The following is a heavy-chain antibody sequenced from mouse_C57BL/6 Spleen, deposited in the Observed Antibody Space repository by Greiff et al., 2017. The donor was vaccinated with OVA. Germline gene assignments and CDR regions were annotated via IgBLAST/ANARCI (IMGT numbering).Heavy chain of an antibody. J-gene: IGHJ4*01. CDR3: VRQGSYAMDY. Sequence: EVQRVESGGGLVQPKGSLKLSCAASGFSFNTYAMNWVRQAPGKGLEWVARIRSKSNNYATYYADSVKDRFTISRDDSESMLYLQMNNLKTEDTAMYYCVRQGSYAMDYWGQGTSVTVSS. V-gene: IGHV10-1*01. CDR1: GFSFNTYA. CDR2: IRSKSNNYAT.